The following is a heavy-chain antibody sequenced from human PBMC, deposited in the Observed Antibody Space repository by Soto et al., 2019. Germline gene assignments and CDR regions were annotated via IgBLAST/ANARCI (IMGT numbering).Heavy chain of an antibody. Sequence: QVQLVESGGGVVQPGRSLRLSCAASGFTFSSDGMHWVRQAPGKGLEWVAVISDDGTNKNYAGSVKGRFTISRDDSKNTVYLQMNSLTTEDTAVYYCAKDRSDTWSYDYWGQGTLVTVSS. J-gene: IGHJ4*02. CDR3: AKDRSDTWSYDY. CDR2: ISDDGTNK. V-gene: IGHV3-30*18. CDR1: GFTFSSDG. D-gene: IGHD6-25*01.